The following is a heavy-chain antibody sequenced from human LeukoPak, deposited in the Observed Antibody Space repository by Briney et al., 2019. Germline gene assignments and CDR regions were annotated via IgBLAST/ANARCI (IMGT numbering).Heavy chain of an antibody. D-gene: IGHD3-10*01. V-gene: IGHV3-30*02. CDR1: GFTFSSYG. J-gene: IGHJ4*02. Sequence: GGSLRLSFAASGFTFSSYGMHWVRQAPGKGLEWVAFIRYDGSNKYYAGSVKGRFTISRDNSKNTLYLQMNSLRAEDTAVYYCARDGSERHYFDYWGQGTLVTVPS. CDR3: ARDGSERHYFDY. CDR2: IRYDGSNK.